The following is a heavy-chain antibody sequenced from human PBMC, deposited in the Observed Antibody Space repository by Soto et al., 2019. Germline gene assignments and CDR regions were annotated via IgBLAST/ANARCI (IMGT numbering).Heavy chain of an antibody. D-gene: IGHD6-19*01. J-gene: IGHJ4*02. CDR2: IVGDASSI. CDR1: GFTFRTYA. V-gene: IGHV3-23*03. CDR3: AKDLRPDGRYDLDY. Sequence: GGSLRLSCAAYGFTFRTYAMNWVRQAPGKGLEWVAVIVGDASSIDYADSVKGRFTISRDNSKNIMYLQMTGLKVEDTATYFCAKDLRPDGRYDLDYWGQGTQVTVSS.